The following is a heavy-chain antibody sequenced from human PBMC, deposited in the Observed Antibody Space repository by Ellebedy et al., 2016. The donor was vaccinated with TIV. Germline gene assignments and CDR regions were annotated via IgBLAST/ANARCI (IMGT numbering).Heavy chain of an antibody. D-gene: IGHD4-11*01. J-gene: IGHJ4*02. CDR1: GGSIRSSSYY. Sequence: MPSETLSLTCTVSGGSIRSSSYYWGWIRQPPGKGLEWIGEINHSGSTNYNPSLKSRVTISVDTSKNQFSLKLSSVTAADKAVYYCARDHGPTVTGGYWGQGTLVTASS. CDR3: ARDHGPTVTGGY. V-gene: IGHV4-39*07. CDR2: INHSGST.